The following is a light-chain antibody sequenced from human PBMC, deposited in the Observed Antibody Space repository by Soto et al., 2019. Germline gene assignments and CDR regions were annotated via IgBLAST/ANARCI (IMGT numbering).Light chain of an antibody. CDR2: DVS. V-gene: IGLV2-11*01. J-gene: IGLJ2*01. Sequence: QSALTQPRSVSGSPGQSVTISCTGTSSDVGGYNYVSWYQQHPGKAPKVMIYDVSKRPSGVPDRFSGSKSGNTASLTISGLQAEDEADYYCCSYAGSYTVVFGGGTKVTGL. CDR3: CSYAGSYTVV. CDR1: SSDVGGYNY.